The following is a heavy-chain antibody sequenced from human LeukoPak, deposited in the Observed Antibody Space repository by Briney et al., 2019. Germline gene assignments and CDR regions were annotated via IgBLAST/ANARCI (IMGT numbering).Heavy chain of an antibody. V-gene: IGHV3-11*03. CDR2: ISSSSTYT. Sequence: PGGSLRLSCAASGFTFSDYYMIWIRQAPGKGLEWVSYISSSSTYTNYADSVKGRFTISRDNAKNSLYLHMNSLRAEDTAVYYRATPVGNFGEAYLDYWGQGTLVTVSS. CDR3: ATPVGNFGEAYLDY. J-gene: IGHJ4*02. D-gene: IGHD3-10*01. CDR1: GFTFSDYY.